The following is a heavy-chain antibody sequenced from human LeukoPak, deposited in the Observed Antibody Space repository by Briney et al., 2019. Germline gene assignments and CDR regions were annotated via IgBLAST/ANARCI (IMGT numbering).Heavy chain of an antibody. Sequence: RPSETLSLTWTVSGGSIIISSYYWGWIRQPPGKGLEWIGSIYYSGNTYYNPSLKSRVTISVDTSKNQFSLKLTSVTAADTAVYYCARRDSSSVEPRWDSWGQGTLVTVSS. V-gene: IGHV4-39*01. CDR3: ARRDSSSVEPRWDS. CDR1: GGSIIISSYY. J-gene: IGHJ4*02. CDR2: IYYSGNT. D-gene: IGHD6-13*01.